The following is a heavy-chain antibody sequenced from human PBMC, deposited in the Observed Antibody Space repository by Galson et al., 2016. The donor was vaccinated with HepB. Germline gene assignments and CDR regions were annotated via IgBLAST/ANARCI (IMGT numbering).Heavy chain of an antibody. V-gene: IGHV1-46*03. Sequence: SVKVSCKASGYTFTSYYMHWVRQAPGQGLEWMGIINPSGGSTSYAQKSQGRVTMTRDTSTSTVYMELSSLRSEDTAVYYCARGLRYSSGWYSVLFAFDIWGQGTMVTVSS. CDR3: ARGLRYSSGWYSVLFAFDI. CDR1: GYTFTSYY. D-gene: IGHD6-19*01. J-gene: IGHJ3*02. CDR2: INPSGGST.